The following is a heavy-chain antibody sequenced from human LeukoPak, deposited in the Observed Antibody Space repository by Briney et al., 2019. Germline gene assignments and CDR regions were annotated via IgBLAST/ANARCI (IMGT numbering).Heavy chain of an antibody. CDR2: IYSGGST. CDR1: GFTVSSNY. CDR3: AGGIPYQLLGAYFDY. D-gene: IGHD2-2*01. J-gene: IGHJ4*02. V-gene: IGHV3-53*01. Sequence: GGSLRLSCAASGFTVSSNYMSWVRQAPGKGLEWVSVIYSGGSTYYADSVKGRFTISRDNSKNTLYLQMNSLRAEDTAVYYCAGGIPYQLLGAYFDYWGQGTLVTVSS.